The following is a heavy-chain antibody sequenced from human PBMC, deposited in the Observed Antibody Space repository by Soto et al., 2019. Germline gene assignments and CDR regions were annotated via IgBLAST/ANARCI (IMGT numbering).Heavy chain of an antibody. CDR3: ARGSVGANFDY. Sequence: EGQLVESGGGLVQPGGSLRLSCAASGITFISYWMHWVRQVPGKGLVWVAHINSDGSTTTYADSVKGRFTISRDNAKSTRDLQMNGLRAEDTAVYYCARGSVGANFDYWGQGTLVTVSS. V-gene: IGHV3-74*03. CDR1: GITFISYW. CDR2: INSDGSTT. J-gene: IGHJ4*02. D-gene: IGHD1-26*01.